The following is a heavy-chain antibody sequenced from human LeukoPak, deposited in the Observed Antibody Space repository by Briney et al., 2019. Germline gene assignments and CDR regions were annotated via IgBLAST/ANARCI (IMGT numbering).Heavy chain of an antibody. Sequence: GGPLRLSCAASGFTVSAYAMAWVRQAPGKGLEWVSTIYDDNTYYADSVKGRFAISTDNSKNTLYLQMNSLRVEDTAVYFCAARKVRGVWFYLDYWGQGTLVTVSS. CDR2: IYDDNT. D-gene: IGHD3-10*01. J-gene: IGHJ4*02. V-gene: IGHV3-23*01. CDR1: GFTVSAYA. CDR3: AARKVRGVWFYLDY.